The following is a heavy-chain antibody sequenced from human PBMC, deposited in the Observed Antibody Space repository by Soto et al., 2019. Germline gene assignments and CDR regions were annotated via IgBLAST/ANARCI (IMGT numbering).Heavy chain of an antibody. J-gene: IGHJ4*02. D-gene: IGHD1-26*01. V-gene: IGHV1-2*02. CDR1: GYTFTGHY. Sequence: ASVKVSCKASGYTFTGHYIHWVRQAPEQGPEWMGEIGPESGATRYAQKFQGRVTMTRDMSITTVYMELNNPSPDDTAVYYCGRGRSGQIVVFYWGQGTPVTVSS. CDR3: GRGRSGQIVVFY. CDR2: IGPESGAT.